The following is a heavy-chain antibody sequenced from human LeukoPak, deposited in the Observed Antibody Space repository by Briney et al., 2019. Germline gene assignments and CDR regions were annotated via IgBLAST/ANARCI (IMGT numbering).Heavy chain of an antibody. V-gene: IGHV3-23*01. Sequence: GGSLRLSCAASGFAFRDYAMSWVRQVTGEAREWVATVSGDGSQTYDSVSLKGRFTISRDNFDNTVYLRMSGLRAEDTAIYYCAKAIDSRGHWYERGADYWGQGTPVTVPS. J-gene: IGHJ4*02. CDR1: GFAFRDYA. CDR3: AKAIDSRGHWYERGADY. CDR2: VSGDGSQT. D-gene: IGHD2-21*02.